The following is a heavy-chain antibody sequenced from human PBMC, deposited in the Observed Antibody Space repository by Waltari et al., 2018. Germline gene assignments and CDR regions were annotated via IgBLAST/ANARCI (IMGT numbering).Heavy chain of an antibody. CDR3: AKDPTMVQGVLYYVDY. CDR2: ISGSGGSK. Sequence: EVQLVESGGGLVQPGGSLRLSCVGSGFTFGNFWMTWVRQAPGKGLGVVSAISGSGGSKYYADSVKGRFTISRENSKNTLYLQMNSLRAEDTAVYYCAKDPTMVQGVLYYVDYWGQGTLVTVSS. D-gene: IGHD3-10*01. J-gene: IGHJ4*02. CDR1: GFTFGNFW. V-gene: IGHV3-23*04.